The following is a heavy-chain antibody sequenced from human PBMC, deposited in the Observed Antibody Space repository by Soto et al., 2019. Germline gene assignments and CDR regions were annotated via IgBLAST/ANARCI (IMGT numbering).Heavy chain of an antibody. J-gene: IGHJ4*02. V-gene: IGHV3-23*01. D-gene: IGHD5-18*01. CDR1: GFTFSSYA. CDR2: ISGSGGST. CDR3: AKGEELWLQARRGWVY. Sequence: EVQLLESGGGLVQPGGSLRLSCAASGFTFSSYAMSWVRQAPGKGLEWVSAISGSGGSTYYADSVKGRFTISRDNSKNTLDLQMNSRRGEDTAVYYCAKGEELWLQARRGWVYWGQGALVTVSS.